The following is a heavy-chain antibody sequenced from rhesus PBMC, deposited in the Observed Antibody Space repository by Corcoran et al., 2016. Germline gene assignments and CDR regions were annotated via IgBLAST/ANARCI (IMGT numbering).Heavy chain of an antibody. CDR3: ARGSRYYYFDY. D-gene: IGHD1-44*02. CDR1: GGSISSSY. Sequence: QLQLQESGPGLVKPSETLSVTCAVSGGSISSSYWSWIRQAPGKGLEWIGYIYGRGSGTNYNPSLKSRVTLSVEPSKKQLYLKLSSVTAADTAVYYCARGSRYYYFDYWGQGVLVTVSS. J-gene: IGHJ4*01. CDR2: IYGRGSGT. V-gene: IGHV4-169*01.